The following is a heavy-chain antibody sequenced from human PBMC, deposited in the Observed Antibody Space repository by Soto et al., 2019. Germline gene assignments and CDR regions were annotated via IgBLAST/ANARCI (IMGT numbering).Heavy chain of an antibody. D-gene: IGHD3-10*01. CDR3: ARGGGLLFGDY. V-gene: IGHV1-3*01. Sequence: QVQLVQSGAEVKKPGASVKVSCKASGYTFTSYAMHWVRQAPGQSLEWMGWINAGNGNTKYSQKFQGRVTITRDTSASTAYMELSSLRSEDTAVYYCARGGGLLFGDYWGQGTLVTVSS. J-gene: IGHJ4*02. CDR2: INAGNGNT. CDR1: GYTFTSYA.